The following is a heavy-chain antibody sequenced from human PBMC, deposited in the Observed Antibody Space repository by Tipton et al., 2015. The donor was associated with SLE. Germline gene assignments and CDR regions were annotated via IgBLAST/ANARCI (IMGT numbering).Heavy chain of an antibody. V-gene: IGHV3-23*01. D-gene: IGHD2-15*01. Sequence: SLRLSCAASGFTFSTYAMSWVRQAPGKGLEWVSGISYTGGSTYYADSVKGRFTISRDNSKNTLYLQMSSLRAEDTALYYCIRGGGPTAVAWGQGTLVTVSS. CDR2: ISYTGGST. CDR3: IRGGGPTAVA. J-gene: IGHJ5*02. CDR1: GFTFSTYA.